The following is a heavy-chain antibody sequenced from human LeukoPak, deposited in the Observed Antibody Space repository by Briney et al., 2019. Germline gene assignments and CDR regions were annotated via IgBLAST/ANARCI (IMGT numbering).Heavy chain of an antibody. V-gene: IGHV4-34*01. CDR1: GGSFSGYY. J-gene: IGHJ4*02. CDR2: INHSGST. CDR3: ARGPYYYDSSGYSLDY. Sequence: PSETLSLTCAVYGGSFSGYYWSWIRQPPGKGLEWIGEINHSGSTNYNPPLKSRVTISVDTSKNQFSLKLSSVTAADTAVYYCARGPYYYDSSGYSLDYWGQGTLVTVSS. D-gene: IGHD3-22*01.